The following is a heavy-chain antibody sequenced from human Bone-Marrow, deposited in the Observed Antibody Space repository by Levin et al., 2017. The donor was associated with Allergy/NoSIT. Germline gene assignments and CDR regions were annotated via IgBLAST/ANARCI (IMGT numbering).Heavy chain of an antibody. D-gene: IGHD2-21*02. CDR2: ISAYNGNT. CDR1: GYTFTSYG. Sequence: ASVKVSCKASGYTFTSYGISWVRQAPGQGLEWMGWISAYNGNTNYAQKLQGRVTMTTDTSTSTAYMELRSLRSDDTAVYYCARVRRETAIGGPDGFDYWGQGTLVTVSS. CDR3: ARVRRETAIGGPDGFDY. J-gene: IGHJ4*02. V-gene: IGHV1-18*01.